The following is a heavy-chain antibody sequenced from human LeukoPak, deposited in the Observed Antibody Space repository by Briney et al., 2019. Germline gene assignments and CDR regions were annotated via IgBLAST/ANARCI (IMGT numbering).Heavy chain of an antibody. Sequence: PGGSLRLSCAASGFTFSSYSMNWVRQAPGKGLEWASSISSSSSYIYYADSVKGRFTISRDNAKNSLYLQMNSLRAEDTAVYYCARDAIAVAGTEDYYYYGMDVWGQGTTVTVSS. J-gene: IGHJ6*02. CDR3: ARDAIAVAGTEDYYYYGMDV. CDR2: ISSSSSYI. D-gene: IGHD6-19*01. CDR1: GFTFSSYS. V-gene: IGHV3-21*01.